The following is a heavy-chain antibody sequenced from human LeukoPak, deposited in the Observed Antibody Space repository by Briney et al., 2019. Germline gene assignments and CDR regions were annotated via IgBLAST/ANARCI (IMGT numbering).Heavy chain of an antibody. D-gene: IGHD5-18*01. CDR3: ASRERGYSYYYGMDV. CDR2: ISSSGSTI. V-gene: IGHV3-48*03. J-gene: IGHJ6*02. CDR1: GFTFSSYE. Sequence: GGSLRLSCAASGFTFSSYEMNWVRQAPGKGLEWVSYISSSGSTIYYADSVKGRFTISRDNAKNSLYLQMNSLRAEDTAVYYCASRERGYSYYYGMDVWGQGTTVTVSS.